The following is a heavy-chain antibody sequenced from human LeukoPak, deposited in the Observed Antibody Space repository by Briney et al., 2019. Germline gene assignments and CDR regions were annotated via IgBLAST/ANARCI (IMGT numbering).Heavy chain of an antibody. CDR3: ARGSVRGAKDY. CDR2: VFASGST. CDR1: GFTFSSYA. J-gene: IGHJ4*02. D-gene: IGHD3-10*01. V-gene: IGHV4-59*10. Sequence: GSLRLSCAASGFTFSSYAMSWVRQAPGKGLEWIGRVFASGSTNYSPSLKSRVTMSVDTSTNQFSLRLSSVTAADTAVYYCARGSVRGAKDYWGQGTLVTVSS.